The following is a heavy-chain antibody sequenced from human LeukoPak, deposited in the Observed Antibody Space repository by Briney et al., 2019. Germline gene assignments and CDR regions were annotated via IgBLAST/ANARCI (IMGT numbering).Heavy chain of an antibody. CDR2: ISSSSSYI. Sequence: GGSLRLSCADSGFTFSSYSMNWVRQAPGKGLECVSSISSSSSYIYYADSVMGRFTISRDNAKNLLYLQMNRLRAEDTAVYYCARAQWFGELLSTYVDVWGKGTTVTVSS. V-gene: IGHV3-21*01. CDR1: GFTFSSYS. D-gene: IGHD3-10*01. J-gene: IGHJ6*03. CDR3: ARAQWFGELLSTYVDV.